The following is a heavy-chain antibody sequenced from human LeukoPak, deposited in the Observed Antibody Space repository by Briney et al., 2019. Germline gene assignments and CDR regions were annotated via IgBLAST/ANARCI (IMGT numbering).Heavy chain of an antibody. CDR1: GFTFSNFA. J-gene: IGHJ4*02. D-gene: IGHD5-24*01. Sequence: GGSLRLSCAASGFTFSNFAMSWARQAPGKGLEWVSAISGSGGSVYYADSVKGRFTISRDNSKNTLCLQMNSLRAEDTAVYYCAKSGYNRFDYWGQGTLVTVSS. V-gene: IGHV3-23*01. CDR3: AKSGYNRFDY. CDR2: ISGSGGSV.